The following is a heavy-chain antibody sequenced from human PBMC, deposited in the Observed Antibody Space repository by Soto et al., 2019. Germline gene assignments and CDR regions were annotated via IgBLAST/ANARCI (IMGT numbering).Heavy chain of an antibody. V-gene: IGHV4-34*01. CDR3: ANSKWFDP. CDR1: GGSFSDYY. CDR2: INHSGST. J-gene: IGHJ5*02. Sequence: SETLSLTCAVYGGSFSDYYWTWIRQPPGKGLEWIGEINHSGSTNYNPSLKSRVTISVDTSKNQFSLKLSSVTAADTAVYYCANSKWFDPWGQGTLVTVSS.